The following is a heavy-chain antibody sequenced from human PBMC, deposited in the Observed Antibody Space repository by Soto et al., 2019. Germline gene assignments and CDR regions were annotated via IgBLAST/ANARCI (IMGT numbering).Heavy chain of an antibody. CDR2: ISSSSSTI. CDR3: ARPEYSSSSYGMDV. D-gene: IGHD6-6*01. J-gene: IGHJ6*02. Sequence: SLRPSCAAPGFTFSSYSMNWVRPAPGKGLEWVSYISSSSSTIYYADSVKGRFTISRDNAKNSLYLQMNSLRDEDTAVYYCARPEYSSSSYGMDVWGQGTTVTVSS. V-gene: IGHV3-48*02. CDR1: GFTFSSYS.